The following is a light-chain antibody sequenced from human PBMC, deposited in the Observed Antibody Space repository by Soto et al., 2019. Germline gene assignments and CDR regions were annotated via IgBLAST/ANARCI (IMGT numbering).Light chain of an antibody. CDR3: QQDNNYPLT. V-gene: IGKV1-9*01. CDR1: QGISSY. CDR2: VAS. J-gene: IGKJ4*01. Sequence: DIQLTQSPSFLSASVGDRVTITCRASQGISSYLAWYQQKPGKAPKLLIYVASTLQSGVPSRFSGSGSGTEFTPKISSLQPEDFATYYCQQDNNYPLTFGGGTKGEIK.